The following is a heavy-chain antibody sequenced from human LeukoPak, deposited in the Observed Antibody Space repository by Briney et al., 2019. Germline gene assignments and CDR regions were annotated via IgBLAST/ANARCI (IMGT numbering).Heavy chain of an antibody. CDR1: GFTFSSYS. D-gene: IGHD6-6*01. V-gene: IGHV3-21*01. J-gene: IGHJ6*03. Sequence: PGGSLRLSCAASGFTFSSYSMNWVRQAPGKGLEWVSSISSSSSYIYYADSVKGRFTISRDNAKNSLYLQMNSRRAEDTAVYYCAREEQLGPHARYYYYMDVWGKGTTVTVSS. CDR2: ISSSSSYI. CDR3: AREEQLGPHARYYYYMDV.